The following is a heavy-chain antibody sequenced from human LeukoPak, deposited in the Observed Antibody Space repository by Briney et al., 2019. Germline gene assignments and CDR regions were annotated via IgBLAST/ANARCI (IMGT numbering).Heavy chain of an antibody. V-gene: IGHV1-3*01. CDR3: ARGKSRDYNWFDP. D-gene: IGHD5-24*01. J-gene: IGHJ5*02. CDR1: GYTFTSYA. Sequence: ASVKVSCKASGYTFTSYAMHRVRQAPGQRLEWMGWINAGNGNTKYSQKFQGRVTITRDTSASTAYMELSSLRSEDTAVYYCARGKSRDYNWFDPWGQGTLVTVSS. CDR2: INAGNGNT.